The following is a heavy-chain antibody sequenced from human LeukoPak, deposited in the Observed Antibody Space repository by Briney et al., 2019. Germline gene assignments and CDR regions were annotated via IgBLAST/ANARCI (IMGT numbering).Heavy chain of an antibody. CDR1: GFTFSSYS. D-gene: IGHD4-11*01. J-gene: IGHJ4*02. CDR3: ARRTTPKPYDY. CDR2: ISSSSSYM. V-gene: IGHV3-21*01. Sequence: PGGSLRLSCAASGFTFSSYSMNWVRQAPGKGLEWVSSISSSSSYMYYADSVKGRFTISRDNAKNSLYLQMNSLRAEDTAVYYCARRTTPKPYDYWGQGTLVTVSS.